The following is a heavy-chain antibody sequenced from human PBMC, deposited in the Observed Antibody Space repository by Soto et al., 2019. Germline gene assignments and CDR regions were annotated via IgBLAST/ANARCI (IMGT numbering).Heavy chain of an antibody. V-gene: IGHV3-33*01. CDR1: GFTFGSYV. Sequence: QVKLVESGGGVVQPGRSLRLSCEASGFTFGSYVMHWVRQAPGKGLEWVAVIWWHGRDKFYVDSVKGRFTISRDNSKNTMYLQMNSLRAEDTAVYYCARDEGGESGRFTFDNWGRGTLVTVSS. CDR3: ARDEGGESGRFTFDN. D-gene: IGHD1-26*01. CDR2: IWWHGRDK. J-gene: IGHJ4*02.